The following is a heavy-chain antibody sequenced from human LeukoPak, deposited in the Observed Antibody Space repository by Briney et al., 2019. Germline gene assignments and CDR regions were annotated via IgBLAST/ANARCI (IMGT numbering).Heavy chain of an antibody. J-gene: IGHJ4*02. V-gene: IGHV3-48*01. D-gene: IGHD3-10*01. CDR1: GFTFSSYN. CDR2: ISSTGSTI. Sequence: GGSLRLSCAASGFTFSSYNMNWVRQAPGKGLEWVSYISSTGSTIYYADSVKGRFTISRDNAKNSLYLQMNSLRAEDTAVYYCARDSYSITMVRGVLDYWGQGTLVTVSS. CDR3: ARDSYSITMVRGVLDY.